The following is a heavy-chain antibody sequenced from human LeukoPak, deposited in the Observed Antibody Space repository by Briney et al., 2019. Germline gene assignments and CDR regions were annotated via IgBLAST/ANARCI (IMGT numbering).Heavy chain of an antibody. CDR1: GYSFTSYW. V-gene: IGHV5-51*01. J-gene: IGHJ4*02. D-gene: IGHD3-3*01. Sequence: GESLKISCKGSGYSFTSYWIAWVRQMPGKGLEWMGIIYPGDSDTRYSPSFQGQVTISADKSISTAYLQWSSLKASDTAVYYCARRSGQFLEWLLFDYWGQGTLVTVSS. CDR2: IYPGDSDT. CDR3: ARRSGQFLEWLLFDY.